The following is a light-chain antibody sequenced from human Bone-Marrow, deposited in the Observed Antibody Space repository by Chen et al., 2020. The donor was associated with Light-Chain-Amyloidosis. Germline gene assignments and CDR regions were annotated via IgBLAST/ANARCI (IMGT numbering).Light chain of an antibody. V-gene: IGLV1-51*02. CDR2: ENN. Sequence: QSVLPQPPSVSAAPGQKVTISCPGSNSNIGIDYVSWYQQLPGTSPKLLIYENNQRPSEIPDRFSGSKSGTSATLGVAGLQTGDEADYYCATWDSSLTVWMFGGGTKLTVL. J-gene: IGLJ3*02. CDR1: NSNIGIDY. CDR3: ATWDSSLTVWM.